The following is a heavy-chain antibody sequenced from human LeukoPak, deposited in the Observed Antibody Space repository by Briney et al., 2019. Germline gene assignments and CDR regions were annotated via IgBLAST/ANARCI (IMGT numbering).Heavy chain of an antibody. CDR1: GFTFSSYE. D-gene: IGHD6-13*01. V-gene: IGHV3-21*01. Sequence: GGSLRLSCAASGFTFSSYEMNWVRQAPGEGLEWVSSISSSGSFIYYADSVKGRFTISRDNARNSLFLQMNSLRAEDTAVYYCARDAVYSSSWQYYWGQGTLVTVSS. CDR2: ISSSGSFI. J-gene: IGHJ4*02. CDR3: ARDAVYSSSWQYY.